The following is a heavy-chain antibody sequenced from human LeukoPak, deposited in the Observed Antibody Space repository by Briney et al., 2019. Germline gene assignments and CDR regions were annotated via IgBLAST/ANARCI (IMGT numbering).Heavy chain of an antibody. CDR2: ISYDGSNK. Sequence: GGSLRLSCAASGFTFSSYAMHWVRQAPGKGLEWVAVISYDGSNKYYADSVKGRFTISRDNSKNTLYLQMNSLRAEDTAVYYCAREEGGSGWYSYYYGMDVWGQGTTATVSS. V-gene: IGHV3-30-3*01. D-gene: IGHD6-19*01. J-gene: IGHJ6*02. CDR3: AREEGGSGWYSYYYGMDV. CDR1: GFTFSSYA.